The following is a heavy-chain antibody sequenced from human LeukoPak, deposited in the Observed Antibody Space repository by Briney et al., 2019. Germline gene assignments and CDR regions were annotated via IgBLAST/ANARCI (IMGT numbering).Heavy chain of an antibody. J-gene: IGHJ4*02. Sequence: SETLSLTCTVSGGSISSYYWSWIRQPPGKGLEWIGYIYYSGSTNYNPSLKSRVTISVDTSKNQFSLKLSSVTAADTAVYYCARDQIGPFDYWGQGTLVTVSS. CDR1: GGSISSYY. V-gene: IGHV4-59*12. CDR3: ARDQIGPFDY. CDR2: IYYSGST.